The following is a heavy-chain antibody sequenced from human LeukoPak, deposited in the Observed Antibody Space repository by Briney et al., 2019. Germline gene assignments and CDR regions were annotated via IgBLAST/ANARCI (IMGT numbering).Heavy chain of an antibody. J-gene: IGHJ4*02. V-gene: IGHV1-2*02. Sequence: ASVKVSCKASGYTFTGYYMHWVRQAPGQGLEWMGWINPNSGGTNYAQKFQGRVTMTRDTSISTAYMELSRLRSDDTAVYYCARPRRGYPGITDYWGQGTLVTVSS. CDR3: ARPRRGYPGITDY. CDR1: GYTFTGYY. D-gene: IGHD1-1*01. CDR2: INPNSGGT.